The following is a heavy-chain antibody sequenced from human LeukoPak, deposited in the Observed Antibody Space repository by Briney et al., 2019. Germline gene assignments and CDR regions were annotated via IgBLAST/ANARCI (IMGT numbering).Heavy chain of an antibody. V-gene: IGHV3-21*01. CDR3: ARDLTGGKYFYS. CDR1: GFTLSSFK. J-gene: IGHJ5*01. Sequence: PGGSLRLSCAASGFTLSSFKMTWVRQAPGKGLEWVASISPSSSYISYADSLKGRVTVSRDNAKNSVFLQMSSLRAEDTAVYFCARDLTGGKYFYSSGDGDLVSVSS. CDR2: ISPSSSYI. D-gene: IGHD3-16*01.